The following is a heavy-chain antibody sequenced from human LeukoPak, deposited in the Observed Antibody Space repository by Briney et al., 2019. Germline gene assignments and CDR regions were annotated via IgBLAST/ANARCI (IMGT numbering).Heavy chain of an antibody. CDR1: GFAVSSNY. J-gene: IGHJ4*02. CDR3: ARKYNSGWWIDC. Sequence: PGGSLRLSCAASGFAVSSNYMNWVRQAPGKGLEWVSFISSGGTTHYADSVKGRFTISRDNSKNTLYLHVNTLRAEDTAVYYCARKYNSGWWIDCWGQGTLVTVSS. V-gene: IGHV3-53*01. CDR2: ISSGGTT. D-gene: IGHD6-13*01.